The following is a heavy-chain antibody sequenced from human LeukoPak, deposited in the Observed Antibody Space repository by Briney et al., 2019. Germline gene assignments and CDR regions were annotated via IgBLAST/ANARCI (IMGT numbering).Heavy chain of an antibody. CDR3: ARMVGASNGYFDY. CDR1: GYTFTGYY. CDR2: INPNSGGT. J-gene: IGHJ4*02. D-gene: IGHD1-26*01. Sequence: ASVKVSCKASGYTFTGYYMHWARQAPGQGLEWMGRINPNSGGTNYAQKFQGRVTMTRDTSISTAYMELSRLRSDDTAVYYCARMVGASNGYFDYWGQGTLVTVSS. V-gene: IGHV1-2*06.